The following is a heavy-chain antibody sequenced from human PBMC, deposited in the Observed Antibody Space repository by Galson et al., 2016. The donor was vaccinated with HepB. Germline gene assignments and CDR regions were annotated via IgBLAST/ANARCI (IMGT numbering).Heavy chain of an antibody. CDR1: GFAFSNTW. J-gene: IGHJ5*02. D-gene: IGHD3-22*01. CDR3: TTDPECNTMTCPDL. V-gene: IGHV3-15*01. CDR2: IKSKNDGGTT. Sequence: SLRLSCAASGFAFSNTWMSWVRQAPGKGLEWVGRIKSKNDGGTTDYAAPVKGSFTNSRDDSNNTLYLDMNSLKTEDTTISYCTTDPECNTMTCPDLWGQGTLVTVSS.